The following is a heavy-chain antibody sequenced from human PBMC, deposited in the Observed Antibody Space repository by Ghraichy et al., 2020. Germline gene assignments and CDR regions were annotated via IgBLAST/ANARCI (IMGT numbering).Heavy chain of an antibody. CDR2: ISGSAGST. V-gene: IGHV3-23*01. J-gene: IGHJ6*02. D-gene: IGHD4-17*01. CDR1: GFTFSHYA. Sequence: GSLNISCAGSGFTFSHYAMSWVRQAPGKGLEWVSTISGSAGSTYYADSVKGRFSISRENSKNTLYLQASTLTAEDTAVYFCAKADYGDPWGLDVWGQGTAVTVSS. CDR3: AKADYGDPWGLDV.